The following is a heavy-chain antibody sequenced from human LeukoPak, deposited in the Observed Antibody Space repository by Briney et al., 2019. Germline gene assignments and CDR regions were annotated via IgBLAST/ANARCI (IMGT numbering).Heavy chain of an antibody. J-gene: IGHJ2*01. CDR3: ARALAGAPFDL. V-gene: IGHV3-30*04. D-gene: IGHD3-10*01. CDR1: EFTLSSYS. Sequence: QPGGSLRLSCSASEFTLSSYSMHWVRRAPGRGLEWAAVLSSVGGQQYYADSVKGRFTISADTSKNTLYLQMDSLRVEDTALYYCARALAGAPFDLWGRGTVVAVSS. CDR2: LSSVGGQQ.